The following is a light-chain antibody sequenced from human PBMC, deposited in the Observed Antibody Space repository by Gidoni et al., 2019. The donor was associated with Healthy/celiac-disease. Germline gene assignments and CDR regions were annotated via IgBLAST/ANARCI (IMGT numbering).Light chain of an antibody. Sequence: DIVTTQSPLSLPVTPGEPASISCRSSQSLLHSNGYNYLDWYLQKPGQSPQLLIYLGSNRASGVPDRFSRRGSGTDFTLKIRRVEAEDVGVYYCMQALQTPWTFGQGTKVEIK. CDR1: QSLLHSNGYNY. CDR2: LGS. V-gene: IGKV2-28*01. CDR3: MQALQTPWT. J-gene: IGKJ1*01.